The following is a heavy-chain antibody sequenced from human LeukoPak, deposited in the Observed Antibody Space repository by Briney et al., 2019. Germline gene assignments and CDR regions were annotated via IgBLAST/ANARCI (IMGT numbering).Heavy chain of an antibody. CDR3: ARHRVVTYYYYYYMDV. Sequence: PSETLSLTCTVSGGSISRYYWSWIRQPPGKGLEWIGYIYTSGSTNYNPSLKSRVTISGDTSKNQFSLKLSSVTAADTAVYYCARHRVVTYYYYYYMDVWGKGTTVTVSS. D-gene: IGHD3-22*01. CDR2: IYTSGST. CDR1: GGSISRYY. J-gene: IGHJ6*03. V-gene: IGHV4-4*09.